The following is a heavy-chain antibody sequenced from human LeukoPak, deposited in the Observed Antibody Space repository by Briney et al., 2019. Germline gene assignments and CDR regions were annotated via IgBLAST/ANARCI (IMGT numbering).Heavy chain of an antibody. D-gene: IGHD3-10*01. V-gene: IGHV4-4*07. CDR2: IYPSGNT. CDR3: AREDSGSYYNFYYFYMDV. CDR1: GNSFSNRF. J-gene: IGHJ6*03. Sequence: SVTRSLTSGVSGNSFSNRFWSWVQQPAGKGLEWIGRIYPSGNTNYNPSFKSRVTLSVDTSNTQFYLSLSSVTAADTAVYYCAREDSGSYYNFYYFYMDVWGKGTTVTISS.